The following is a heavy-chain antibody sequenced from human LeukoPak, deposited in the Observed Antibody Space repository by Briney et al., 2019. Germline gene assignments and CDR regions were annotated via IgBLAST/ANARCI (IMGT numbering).Heavy chain of an antibody. J-gene: IGHJ3*02. D-gene: IGHD3-16*01. CDR1: GYSISSGYY. Sequence: SETLSLTCTVSGYSISSGYYWGWIRQPPGKGLEWIGSIYHSGNTYYNPSLPSLKSRVTISVDTSKNQFSLKLSSVTAADTAVYYCARGLRSRGDDAFDIWGQGTMVTVSS. CDR3: ARGLRSRGDDAFDI. CDR2: IYHSGNT. V-gene: IGHV4-38-2*02.